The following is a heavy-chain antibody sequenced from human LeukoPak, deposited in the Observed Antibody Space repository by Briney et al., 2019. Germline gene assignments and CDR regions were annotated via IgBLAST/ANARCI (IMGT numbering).Heavy chain of an antibody. CDR3: ARGGYFSESYYFDY. D-gene: IGHD1-26*01. V-gene: IGHV4-31*03. J-gene: IGHJ4*02. CDR1: GGSISSGGYY. CDR2: IYYSGST. Sequence: SETLSLTCTVSGGSISSGGYYWSWIRQHPGKGLEWIGYIYYSGSTYYNPSLKSRVTISVDTSKNQFSLKLSSVTAADTAVYYCARGGYFSESYYFDYWGQGTLVIVSS.